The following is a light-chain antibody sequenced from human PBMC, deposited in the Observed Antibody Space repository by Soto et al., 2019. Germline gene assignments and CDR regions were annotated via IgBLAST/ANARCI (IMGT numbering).Light chain of an antibody. Sequence: QSALTQPASVSGSPGQSITISCTGTSSDIGGYNYVSWYQHHPGKAPKLMIYEVSNRPSGVSNRFSGSKSGNTASLTISGLQAEDEAHYYCSSYTNKNSVVVGGGTKLTVL. CDR1: SSDIGGYNY. CDR2: EVS. V-gene: IGLV2-14*01. J-gene: IGLJ2*01. CDR3: SSYTNKNSVV.